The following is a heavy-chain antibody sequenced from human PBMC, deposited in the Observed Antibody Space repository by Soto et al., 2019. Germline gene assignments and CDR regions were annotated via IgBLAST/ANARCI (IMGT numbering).Heavy chain of an antibody. Sequence: SETLSLTCAVYGGSFSGYYWSWIRQPPGKGLEWIGDSNHSESTNYNPSLKSRVTISVDTSKNQFSLKLSSVTAADTAVYYCARGPPSSGYNSARLVYFDSLGQGTLVTVS. V-gene: IGHV4-34*01. J-gene: IGHJ4*02. D-gene: IGHD5-12*01. CDR3: ARGPPSSGYNSARLVYFDS. CDR2: SNHSEST. CDR1: GGSFSGYY.